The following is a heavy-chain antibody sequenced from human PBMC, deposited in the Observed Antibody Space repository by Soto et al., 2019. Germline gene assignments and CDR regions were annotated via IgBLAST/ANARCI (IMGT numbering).Heavy chain of an antibody. CDR1: GGSISSSSFY. CDR2: VYYSGST. CDR3: ARMVRGNANFDY. Sequence: LQLQESGPGLVKPSETLSLTCTVSGGSISSSSFYWGWIRQSPGKGLEWIGYVYYSGSTDYNPSLKSRVTISVETSKNQFSLNLNSVTAAHSDVYFCARMVRGNANFDYWGQGTLVPVSS. V-gene: IGHV4-39*01. J-gene: IGHJ4*02. D-gene: IGHD3-10*01.